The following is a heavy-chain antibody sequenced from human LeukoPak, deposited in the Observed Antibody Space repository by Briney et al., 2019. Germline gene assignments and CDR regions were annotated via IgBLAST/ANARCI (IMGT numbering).Heavy chain of an antibody. V-gene: IGHV3-66*02. CDR1: GFTVSSNY. CDR3: ARDYDSYSFDY. J-gene: IGHJ4*02. D-gene: IGHD3-22*01. Sequence: GGSLRLSCAASGFTVSSNYMSWVRQAPGKGLEWVSVIYSGGSTYYADSVKGRFTISRENSKNTLYLQMNSLRAEDTAVYYCARDYDSYSFDYWGQGTLVTVSS. CDR2: IYSGGST.